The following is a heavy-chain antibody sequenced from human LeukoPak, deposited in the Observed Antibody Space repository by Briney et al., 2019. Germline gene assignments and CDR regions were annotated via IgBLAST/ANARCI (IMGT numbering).Heavy chain of an antibody. V-gene: IGHV3-23*01. CDR2: ISRGGGST. CDR1: GFTFGSYA. Sequence: TGGSLRLSCAASGFTFGSYAMSWVRQAPGKGLQWVSSISRGGGSTYYADSVKGPFTISRDNSKNTLYLQMNSLRAEDTAVYYCAKAQQLVRGGYDYWGQGTLVTVSS. J-gene: IGHJ4*02. CDR3: AKAQQLVRGGYDY. D-gene: IGHD6-13*01.